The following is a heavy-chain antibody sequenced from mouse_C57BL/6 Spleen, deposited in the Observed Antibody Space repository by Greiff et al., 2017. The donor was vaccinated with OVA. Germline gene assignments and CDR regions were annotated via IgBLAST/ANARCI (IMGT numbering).Heavy chain of an antibody. J-gene: IGHJ3*01. CDR1: GYTFTDYY. CDR2: INPNNGGT. CDR3: AEREGFAY. Sequence: VQLQQSGPELVKPGASVKISCKASGYTFTDYYMNWVKQSHGKSLEWIGDINPNNGGTSYNQKFKGKATLTVDKSSSTAYMELRSLTSEDSAVYYCAEREGFAYWGQGTLVTVAA. V-gene: IGHV1-26*01.